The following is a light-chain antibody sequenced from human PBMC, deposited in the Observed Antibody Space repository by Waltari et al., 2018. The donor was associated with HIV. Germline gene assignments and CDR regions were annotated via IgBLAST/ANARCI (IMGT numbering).Light chain of an antibody. V-gene: IGLV2-8*01. CDR3: SSYAGSSNLRV. Sequence: QSARTQPPSASGPPGQTVTISCPAPISDVVGYNYVSCYQQHPGKAPKLMIYEVTKRPSGVPDRFSGSKSGNTASLTVSGLQAEDEADYYCSSYAGSSNLRVFGGGTKLTVL. CDR1: ISDVVGYNY. CDR2: EVT. J-gene: IGLJ2*01.